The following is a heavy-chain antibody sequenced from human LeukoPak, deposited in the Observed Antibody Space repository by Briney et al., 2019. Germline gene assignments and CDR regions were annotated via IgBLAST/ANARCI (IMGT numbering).Heavy chain of an antibody. CDR3: ARDNTYYYDSSGYRGYYGMDV. CDR2: IYHSGST. CDR1: GGSISSGGYS. V-gene: IGHV4-30-2*01. Sequence: SETLSLTCAVSGGSISSGGYSWSWIRQPPGKGLEWIGYIYHSGSTYYNPSLKSRVTISVDRSKNQFSPKLSSVTAADTAVYYCARDNTYYYDSSGYRGYYGMDVWGQGTTVTVSS. D-gene: IGHD3-22*01. J-gene: IGHJ6*02.